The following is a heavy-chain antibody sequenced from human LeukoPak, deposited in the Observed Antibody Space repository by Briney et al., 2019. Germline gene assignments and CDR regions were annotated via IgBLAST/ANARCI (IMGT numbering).Heavy chain of an antibody. CDR2: IYYSGST. Sequence: PSETLSLTCTVSGGSISSYYWSWIRQPPGKGLEWIGYIYYSGSTNYNPSLKSRVTISVDTSKNQFSLKLSSVTAADTAVYYCARVEYSGSQISPSPDYWGQGTLVTVSS. J-gene: IGHJ4*02. CDR3: ARVEYSGSQISPSPDY. CDR1: GGSISSYY. V-gene: IGHV4-59*01. D-gene: IGHD1-26*01.